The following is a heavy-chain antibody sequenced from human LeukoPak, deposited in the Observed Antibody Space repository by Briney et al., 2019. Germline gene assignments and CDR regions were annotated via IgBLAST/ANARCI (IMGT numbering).Heavy chain of an antibody. J-gene: IGHJ4*02. CDR1: GFSLSTFA. Sequence: GGYLGLSGAASGFSLSTFAMTWVRQAPGKGLEWVSGMIGAGNKYYADSVKGRFTISKDNPKNTVDLQMNSLRVEDTARYYCAKDKGEYYDFWSGYPQGLHDYWGQGTLVTVSS. CDR3: AKDKGEYYDFWSGYPQGLHDY. V-gene: IGHV3-23*01. D-gene: IGHD3-3*01. CDR2: MIGAGNK.